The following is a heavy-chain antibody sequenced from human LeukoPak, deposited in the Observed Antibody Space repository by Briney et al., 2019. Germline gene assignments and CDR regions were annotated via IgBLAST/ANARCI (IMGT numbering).Heavy chain of an antibody. Sequence: GASVKVSCKASGYTFTSYYMHWVRQAPGQGLEWMGIINPSGGSTSYAQKFQGRVTITTDESTSTAYMELSSLRSEDTAVYYCARDSSGGDYGLAVYDAFDIWGQGTMVTVSS. CDR2: INPSGGST. V-gene: IGHV1-46*01. D-gene: IGHD4-17*01. CDR1: GYTFTSYY. CDR3: ARDSSGGDYGLAVYDAFDI. J-gene: IGHJ3*02.